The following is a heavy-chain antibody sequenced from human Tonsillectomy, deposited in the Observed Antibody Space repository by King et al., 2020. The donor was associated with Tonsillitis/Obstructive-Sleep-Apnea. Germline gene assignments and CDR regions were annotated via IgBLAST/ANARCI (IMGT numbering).Heavy chain of an antibody. D-gene: IGHD3-3*01. CDR2: IIPIFGTA. Sequence: GQLVQSGAEVKKPGSSVKVSCKASGGTFSSYAIRWVRQAPGQGLEWMGGIIPIFGTANYAQKFQGRVTITADESTSTAYMELSSLRSEDTAVYYCARDRRFLEWLSYMDVWGKGTTVTVSS. CDR3: ARDRRFLEWLSYMDV. CDR1: GGTFSSYA. J-gene: IGHJ6*03. V-gene: IGHV1-69*01.